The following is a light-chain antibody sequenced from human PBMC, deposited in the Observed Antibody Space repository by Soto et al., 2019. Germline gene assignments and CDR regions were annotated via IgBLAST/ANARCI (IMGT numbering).Light chain of an antibody. Sequence: HSPSALSARKGDRDTITCRASQSISSWLAWYQQKPGRAPKFLIYTASTVQSGGPSRFSGSGSGTDFTLTISSLQPEDVATYFCHRYNSYPLTFGGGTKV. CDR3: HRYNSYPLT. J-gene: IGKJ4*01. CDR2: TAS. CDR1: QSISSW. V-gene: IGKV1-27*01.